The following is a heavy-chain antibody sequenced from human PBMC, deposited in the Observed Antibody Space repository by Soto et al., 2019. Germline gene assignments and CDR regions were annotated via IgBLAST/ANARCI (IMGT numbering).Heavy chain of an antibody. Sequence: QVQLVESGGGVVQPGRSLRLSCSVSGFTFSSYGMHWVRQAPGKGLEWVAAISYDGSNKFYVDSVKGRFTISRDNSKNTVYLQMNSLRTEDTAVYHWAKDAYYHDSSGYYVFDYWGEGTLVTVSS. V-gene: IGHV3-30*18. D-gene: IGHD3-22*01. CDR3: AKDAYYHDSSGYYVFDY. J-gene: IGHJ4*02. CDR2: ISYDGSNK. CDR1: GFTFSSYG.